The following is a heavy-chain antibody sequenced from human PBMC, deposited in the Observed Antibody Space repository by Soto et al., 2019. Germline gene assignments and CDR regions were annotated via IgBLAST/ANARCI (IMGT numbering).Heavy chain of an antibody. V-gene: IGHV4-38-2*01. D-gene: IGHD3-16*01. Sequence: KPSETLSLTCAVSGYSISSGYYWGWIRQPPGKGLEWIGSIYHSGSTYYNPSLKSRVTISVDTSKNQFSLELSSVTAADTAVYYCARLTEIDYWGQGTLVTVSS. J-gene: IGHJ4*02. CDR2: IYHSGST. CDR1: GYSISSGYY. CDR3: ARLTEIDY.